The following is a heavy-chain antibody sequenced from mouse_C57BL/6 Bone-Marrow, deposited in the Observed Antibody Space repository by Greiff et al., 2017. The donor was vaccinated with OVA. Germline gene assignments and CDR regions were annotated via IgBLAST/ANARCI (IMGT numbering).Heavy chain of an antibody. CDR3: ARGLYGSSFDY. D-gene: IGHD1-1*01. V-gene: IGHV3-1*01. J-gene: IGHJ2*01. Sequence: ESGPGMVKPSQSLSLTCTVTGYSITSGYDWHWIRHFPGNKLEWMGYISYSGSTNYNPSLKSRISITHDTSKNHFFLKLNSVTTEDTATYYCARGLYGSSFDYWGQGTTLTVSS. CDR2: ISYSGST. CDR1: GYSITSGYD.